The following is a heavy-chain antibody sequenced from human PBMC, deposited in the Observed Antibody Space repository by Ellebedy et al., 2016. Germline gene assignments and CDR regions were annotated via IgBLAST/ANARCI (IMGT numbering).Heavy chain of an antibody. CDR3: ATENANPGFALDH. CDR1: GFTFSSNA. CDR2: LSYDGSGE. V-gene: IGHV3-30*01. D-gene: IGHD1-1*01. Sequence: GESLKISXVASGFTFSSNAMHWVRQAPGKGLEWVSILSYDGSGEFYADSVKGRFTVSRDNSKNTLFLQLNSLRPKDSAVYYCATENANPGFALDHWGQGTVVTVSS. J-gene: IGHJ4*02.